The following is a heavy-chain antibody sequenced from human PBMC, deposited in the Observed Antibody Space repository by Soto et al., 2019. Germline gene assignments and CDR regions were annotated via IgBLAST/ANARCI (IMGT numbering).Heavy chain of an antibody. J-gene: IGHJ4*02. D-gene: IGHD5-18*01. CDR1: GGTFSSYA. CDR3: ASRPTAMVTEGDY. Sequence: GASVKVSCKASGGTFSSYAISWVRQAPGQGLEWMGRIIPIFGTANYAQKFQGRVTIIADESTSTAYMELSSLRSEDTAVYYCASRPTAMVTEGDYWGQGTLVTVSS. V-gene: IGHV1-69*13. CDR2: IIPIFGTA.